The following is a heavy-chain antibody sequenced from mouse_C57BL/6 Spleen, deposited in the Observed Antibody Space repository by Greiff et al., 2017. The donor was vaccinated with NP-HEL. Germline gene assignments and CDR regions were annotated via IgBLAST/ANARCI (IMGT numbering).Heavy chain of an antibody. V-gene: IGHV1-9*01. D-gene: IGHD2-5*01. CDR3: AGVDYSNYYYAMDY. CDR1: GYTFTGYW. Sequence: QVQLQQSGAELLKPGASVKLSCKATGYTFTGYWIEWVKQRPGHGLEWIGEILPGSGSTNYNEKFKGKATFTADTSSNTAYMQLSSLTTEDSAIYYFAGVDYSNYYYAMDYWGQGTSVTVSS. J-gene: IGHJ4*01. CDR2: ILPGSGST.